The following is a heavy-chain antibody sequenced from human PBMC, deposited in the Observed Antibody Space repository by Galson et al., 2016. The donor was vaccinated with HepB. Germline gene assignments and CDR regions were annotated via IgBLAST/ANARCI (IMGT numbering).Heavy chain of an antibody. CDR2: IHSSGTS. CDR1: GDSIRNVGRH. V-gene: IGHV4-39*01. CDR3: VRLGTAAAVANRRGSIY. J-gene: IGHJ4*02. D-gene: IGHD6-13*01. Sequence: SETLSLTCTVSGDSIRNVGRHWGWFRQSPGKGLEYIGSIHSSGTSYYNPSLTSRITVSADMSRNQFSLSLTSVTAADTAIYYCVRLGTAAAVANRRGSIYWGQGTRVTVSS.